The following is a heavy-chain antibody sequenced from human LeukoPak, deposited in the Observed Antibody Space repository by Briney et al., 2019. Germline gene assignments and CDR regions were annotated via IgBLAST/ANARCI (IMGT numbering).Heavy chain of an antibody. CDR1: GGSISSSTYY. V-gene: IGHV4-39*01. CDR3: ATHAVVIDKDTYNWFDP. Sequence: PSETLSLTCNVSGGSISSSTYYWGWIRQPPGRGLEWIGSIYSTGNTYKNPSLKSRVTISVDTSKNQVSLKLGSVTAADTAVYYCATHAVVIDKDTYNWFDPWGQGTLVTVSS. D-gene: IGHD2-21*01. J-gene: IGHJ5*02. CDR2: IYSTGNT.